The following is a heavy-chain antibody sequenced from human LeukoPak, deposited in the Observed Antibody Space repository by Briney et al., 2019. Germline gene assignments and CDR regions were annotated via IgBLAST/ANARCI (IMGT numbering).Heavy chain of an antibody. CDR2: IDGSGVTT. J-gene: IGHJ4*02. D-gene: IGHD1-26*01. V-gene: IGHV3-23*01. CDR1: GFTFNIYV. Sequence: PGGSLRLSCAASGFTFNIYVMSWVRQAPGKGLEWVSDIDGSGVTTYYADSVQGRFTISRDNSKNTLYLQMNSLRAEDTAVYYCAKDTQRGSYGYGGQGTLVTV. CDR3: AKDTQRGSYGY.